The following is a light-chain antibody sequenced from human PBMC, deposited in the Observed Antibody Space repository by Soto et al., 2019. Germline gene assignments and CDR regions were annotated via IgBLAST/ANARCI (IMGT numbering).Light chain of an antibody. J-gene: IGKJ4*01. CDR2: AAS. Sequence: DIQMTQSPSSLSASVGDRVTISCRASQTIDNYLNWYQQKPGKAPKLVIFAASNLQSGVPSRFSGGGSGTDFTLTITSLQPEDFATHYCQQNYRQQNYGSPALTLGGGTKVEI. V-gene: IGKV1-39*01. CDR3: QQNYRQQNYGSPALT. CDR1: QTIDNY.